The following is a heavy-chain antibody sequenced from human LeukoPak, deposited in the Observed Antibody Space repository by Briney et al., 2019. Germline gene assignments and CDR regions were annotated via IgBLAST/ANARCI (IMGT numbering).Heavy chain of an antibody. CDR3: TKDPNGDYVGAFDP. J-gene: IGHJ5*02. CDR2: ISGSGDNT. Sequence: GGSLRLSCAASGFTFSGFAMSWVRRTPGKGLEWVSGISGSGDNTLYADSVKGRFTISRDNSKNTLYLQMNSLRAEDTAVYYCTKDPNGDYVGAFDPWGQGTLVTVSS. CDR1: GFTFSGFA. V-gene: IGHV3-23*01. D-gene: IGHD4-17*01.